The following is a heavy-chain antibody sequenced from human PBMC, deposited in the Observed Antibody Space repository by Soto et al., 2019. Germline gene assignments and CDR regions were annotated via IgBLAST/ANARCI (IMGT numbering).Heavy chain of an antibody. Sequence: TWVRQDPGKGLEWVSGTSAGGDNTYYADYVKGRFTLSRDYSKHTLYQQTHSLTADDTAVYFGVGRRLITRMVLVYYWGREPRFTVP. CDR3: VGRRLITRMVLVYY. J-gene: IGHJ4*02. V-gene: IGHV3-23*01. D-gene: IGHD1-20*01. CDR2: TSAGGDNT.